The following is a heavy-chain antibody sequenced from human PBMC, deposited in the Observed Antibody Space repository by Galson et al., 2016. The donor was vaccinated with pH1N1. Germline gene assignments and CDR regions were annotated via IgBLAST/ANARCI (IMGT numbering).Heavy chain of an antibody. D-gene: IGHD5-18*01. CDR1: GYTFTREY. Sequence: SVKVSCKASGYTFTREYIHWVRQAPGQGLEWMGVIDPSNGGTTYSQNFQGLVTMTRDNSKNTLYLQMNSLRAEDTAVYYCASIGSGYSYASPPRYWGQGTLVTV. J-gene: IGHJ4*02. CDR2: IDPSNGGT. CDR3: ASIGSGYSYASPPRY. V-gene: IGHV1-46*01.